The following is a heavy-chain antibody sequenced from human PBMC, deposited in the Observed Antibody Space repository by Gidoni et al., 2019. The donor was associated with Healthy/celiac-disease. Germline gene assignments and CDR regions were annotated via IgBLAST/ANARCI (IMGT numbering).Heavy chain of an antibody. CDR3: ARGSREYYFDY. D-gene: IGHD3-10*01. V-gene: IGHV3-7*04. Sequence: EVQLFESGGGLVQPGGSLRLSCSASGFTFSSYWMSWVRQAPGNGLEWVANIKQDGSEKYYGDSVKGRFTISRDNAKNSLYLQMNSLRAEDTAVYYCARGSREYYFDYWGQGTLVTVSS. J-gene: IGHJ4*02. CDR2: IKQDGSEK. CDR1: GFTFSSYW.